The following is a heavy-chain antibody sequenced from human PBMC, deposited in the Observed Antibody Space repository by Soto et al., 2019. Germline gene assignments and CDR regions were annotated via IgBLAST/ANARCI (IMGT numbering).Heavy chain of an antibody. CDR3: ARSWYYYGSGGLDY. CDR1: GYSFTSYW. V-gene: IGHV5-10-1*01. D-gene: IGHD3-10*01. Sequence: PGAPQRICYRVSGYSFTSYWVSWVRQMPGKGLEWMGRIDPSDSYTKYWPSFQGHVTISADKSTSTAYLQWSSLKASDTAMYYCARSWYYYGSGGLDYWGQGTLVTVSS. CDR2: IDPSDSYT. J-gene: IGHJ4*02.